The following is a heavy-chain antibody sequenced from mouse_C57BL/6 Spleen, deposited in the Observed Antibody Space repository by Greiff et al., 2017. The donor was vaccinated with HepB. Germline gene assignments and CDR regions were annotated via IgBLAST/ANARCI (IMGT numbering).Heavy chain of an antibody. D-gene: IGHD2-2*01. J-gene: IGHJ3*01. CDR3: ARFGYDPWFAY. Sequence: EVQLQQSGPELVKPGASVKISCKASGYTFTDYYMNWVKQSHGKSLEWIGDINPNNGGTSYNQKFKGKATLTVDKSSSTAYMELRSLTSEDSAVYYCARFGYDPWFAYWGQGTLVTVSA. CDR1: GYTFTDYY. V-gene: IGHV1-26*01. CDR2: INPNNGGT.